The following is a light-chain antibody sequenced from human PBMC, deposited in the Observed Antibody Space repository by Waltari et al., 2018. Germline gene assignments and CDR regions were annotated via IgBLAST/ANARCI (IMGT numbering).Light chain of an antibody. J-gene: IGLJ2*01. CDR2: DVT. CDR3: SSYTSSTTSVV. Sequence: QSALTQPASVSGSPGQSLTISCTGTTTAVGTYNYVSWYQQRPGKAPKLIIYDVTKRPSGVSNRFSGSKSGNTASLTISGLQAEDEADYYCSSYTSSTTSVVFGGGTKVTVL. CDR1: TTAVGTYNY. V-gene: IGLV2-14*03.